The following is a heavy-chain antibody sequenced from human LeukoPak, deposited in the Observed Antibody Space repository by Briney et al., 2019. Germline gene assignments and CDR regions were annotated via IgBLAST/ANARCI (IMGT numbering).Heavy chain of an antibody. V-gene: IGHV1-69*05. J-gene: IGHJ5*02. CDR2: IIPIFGTA. D-gene: IGHD3-22*01. CDR3: ARDPADYYNSSGYYYGWFDP. CDR1: GGTFSSYA. Sequence: SVKVSCKASGGTFSSYAISWVRQAPGQGLEWMGGIIPIFGTANYAQKFQGRVTITTDESTSTAYMELSSLRSEDTAVYYCARDPADYYNSSGYYYGWFDPWGQGTLVTVSS.